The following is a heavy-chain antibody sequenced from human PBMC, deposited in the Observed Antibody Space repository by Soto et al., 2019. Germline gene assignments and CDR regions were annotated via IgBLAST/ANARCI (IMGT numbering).Heavy chain of an antibody. D-gene: IGHD3-10*01. CDR2: INSSGST. CDR3: ARIRARFSRSAFDI. J-gene: IGHJ3*02. V-gene: IGHV4-34*01. CDR1: AGSFTTYY. Sequence: QVQLQQWGAGLLKPSETLSLTCAVYAGSFTTYYWSWIRQPPGKGLEWIGEINSSGSTNYNPSLKSRLTISVDTSKNQFSLRLTSVTAADTAVYYCARIRARFSRSAFDIGGQGTMVTVSS.